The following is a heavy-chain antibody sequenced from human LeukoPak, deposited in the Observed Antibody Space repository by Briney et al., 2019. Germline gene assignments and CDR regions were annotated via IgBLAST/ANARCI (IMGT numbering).Heavy chain of an antibody. V-gene: IGHV3-48*03. D-gene: IGHD1-26*01. CDR1: GFTFSSYE. CDR2: ISSSGSTI. Sequence: GGSLRLSCAASGFTFSSYEMNWVRQAPGKGLEWVSYISSSGSTIYYADSVKGRFTISRDNAKNSLYLQMNSLRAEDTAVYYCARDFEWELLTPAFDIWGQGTMVTASS. CDR3: ARDFEWELLTPAFDI. J-gene: IGHJ3*02.